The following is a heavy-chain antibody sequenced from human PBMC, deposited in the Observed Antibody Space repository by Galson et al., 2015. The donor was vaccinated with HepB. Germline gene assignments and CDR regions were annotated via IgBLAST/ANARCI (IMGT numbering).Heavy chain of an antibody. V-gene: IGHV3-30-3*01. J-gene: IGHJ6*02. CDR2: ISYDGSNK. D-gene: IGHD6-13*01. CDR3: ARDLWVSRKQLRAYYYGMDV. Sequence: SLRLSCAASGFTFSSYAMHWVRQAPGKGLEWVAVISYDGSNKYYADSVKGRFTISRDNSKNTLYLQMNSLRAEDTAVYYCARDLWVSRKQLRAYYYGMDVWGQGTTVTVSS. CDR1: GFTFSSYA.